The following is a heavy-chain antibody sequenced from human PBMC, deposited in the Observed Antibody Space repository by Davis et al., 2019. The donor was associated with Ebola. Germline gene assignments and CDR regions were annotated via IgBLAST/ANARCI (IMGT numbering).Heavy chain of an antibody. Sequence: GESLKISCAASGFTVSSNYMSWVRQAPGKGLEWVSVIYSGGSTYYADSVKGRFTISRDNAKNSLYLQMNSLRAEDTAVYYCARGWGEYYYYGMDVWGQGTTVTVSS. CDR1: GFTVSSNY. J-gene: IGHJ6*02. CDR2: IYSGGST. D-gene: IGHD3-16*01. CDR3: ARGWGEYYYYGMDV. V-gene: IGHV3-66*01.